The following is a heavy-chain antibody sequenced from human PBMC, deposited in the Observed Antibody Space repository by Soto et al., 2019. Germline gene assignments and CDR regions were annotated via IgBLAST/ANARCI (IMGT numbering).Heavy chain of an antibody. CDR2: INPSGGST. J-gene: IGHJ4*02. Sequence: QVQLVQSGAEVKKPGASVKISCKASGYTFTSYYMHWVRQAPGQGLDWMGIINPSGGSTNYAQQLQGRVAMTRDTSTSTVYMELNSLRSEDTAVYYCARPPYPGCINAVCYPLDYWGQGTLVTVSS. CDR3: ARPPYPGCINAVCYPLDY. D-gene: IGHD2-8*01. CDR1: GYTFTSYY. V-gene: IGHV1-46*01.